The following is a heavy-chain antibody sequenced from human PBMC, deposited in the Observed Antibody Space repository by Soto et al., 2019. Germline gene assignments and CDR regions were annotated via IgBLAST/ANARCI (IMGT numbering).Heavy chain of an antibody. J-gene: IGHJ3*02. V-gene: IGHV1-3*01. D-gene: IGHD2-15*01. Sequence: ASVKVSCKASGNTVPNYAIHWVRQAPGQRLEWMGWINAGNGNTKYSQKFQGRVTITRDTSASTAFMELSSLRSEDTAVYYCARDRFPIVVVVAATHDAFDIWGQGTMVTVSS. CDR3: ARDRFPIVVVVAATHDAFDI. CDR1: GNTVPNYA. CDR2: INAGNGNT.